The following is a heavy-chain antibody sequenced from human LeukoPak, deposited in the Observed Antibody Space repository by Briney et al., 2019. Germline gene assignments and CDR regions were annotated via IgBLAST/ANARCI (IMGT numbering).Heavy chain of an antibody. V-gene: IGHV3-21*01. D-gene: IGHD1/OR15-1a*01. CDR3: ARDCITGTPYYYYGMDV. J-gene: IGHJ6*02. Sequence: GGSLRLSCAASGFTFSSYSINWVRQAPAKGLEWVSSISSSSSYIYYADSVKGRFTISRDNAKNSLYLQMNSLRAEDTAVYYCARDCITGTPYYYYGMDVWGQGTTVTVSS. CDR2: ISSSSSYI. CDR1: GFTFSSYS.